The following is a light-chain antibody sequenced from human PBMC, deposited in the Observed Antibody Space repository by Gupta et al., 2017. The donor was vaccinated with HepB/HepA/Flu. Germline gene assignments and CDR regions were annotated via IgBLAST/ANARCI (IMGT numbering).Light chain of an antibody. J-gene: IGLJ1*01. CDR1: SSNIGNDN. Sequence: QPVLTPPPSASVPPRQRVTISCSGSSSNIGNDNAYWYQQLPGTAPKLLIYNDNQRPSGVPDRFSGSKSGTTASLAISGLRAEDEADYYCGGCDDSQSGYVFGAGTKVTVL. CDR2: NDN. CDR3: GGCDDSQSGYV. V-gene: IGLV1-47*02.